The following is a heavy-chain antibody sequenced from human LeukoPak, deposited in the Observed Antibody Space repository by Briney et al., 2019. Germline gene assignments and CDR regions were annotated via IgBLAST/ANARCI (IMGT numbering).Heavy chain of an antibody. Sequence: PSETLSLTCTVSGGSFSSGNYYWSWIRQPPGKGLDWIGYIYYSGSTNYNPSLKSRVTISVDTSKNQFSLRLSSVTAADTAVYYCVRDPSGYFNYWGQGTLATVSS. CDR3: VRDPSGYFNY. D-gene: IGHD3-22*01. J-gene: IGHJ4*02. CDR2: IYYSGST. CDR1: GGSFSSGNYY. V-gene: IGHV4-61*01.